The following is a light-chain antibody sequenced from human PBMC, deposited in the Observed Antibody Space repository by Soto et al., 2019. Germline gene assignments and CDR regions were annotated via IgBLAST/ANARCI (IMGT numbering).Light chain of an antibody. CDR2: DES. V-gene: IGKV1-33*01. J-gene: IGKJ5*01. CDR1: QTISSW. CDR3: QKYDNRPIT. Sequence: DIQVAQSPSPLSGSVGDRVTITCRASQTISSWLAWYQQKTGKAPKILIYDESNLETGVPSRLSGSGSGTDFNFTISSLQPEDIATYYCQKYDNRPITCGQGTRLEIK.